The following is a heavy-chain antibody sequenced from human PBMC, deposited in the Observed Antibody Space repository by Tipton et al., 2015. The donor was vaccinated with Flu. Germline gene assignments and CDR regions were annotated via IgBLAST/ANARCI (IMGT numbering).Heavy chain of an antibody. Sequence: QLVQSGGGLVKPGGSLRLSCAASGFIFSSYEINWVRLAPGKGPEWVSYISSSGSTISYADSVKGRFTISRDNAKNSLYLQMSSLRAEDTAVYYCASLTGDDYWGQGTPVTVSS. CDR1: GFIFSSYE. J-gene: IGHJ4*02. CDR3: ASLTGDDY. CDR2: ISSSGSTI. D-gene: IGHD7-27*01. V-gene: IGHV3-48*03.